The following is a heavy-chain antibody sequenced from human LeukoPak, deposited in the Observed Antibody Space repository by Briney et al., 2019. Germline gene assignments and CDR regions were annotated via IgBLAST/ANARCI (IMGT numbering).Heavy chain of an antibody. CDR1: GGSFSGYY. V-gene: IGHV4-59*08. D-gene: IGHD6-19*01. Sequence: PSETLSLTCTVSGGSFSGYYWSWIRQPPGKGLEWIGYIYYSGSTNYNPSLKSRVTISVDTSKNQFSLKLSSVTAADTAVYYCARQANRIAVARYNWFDPWGQGTLVTVSS. CDR3: ARQANRIAVARYNWFDP. CDR2: IYYSGST. J-gene: IGHJ5*02.